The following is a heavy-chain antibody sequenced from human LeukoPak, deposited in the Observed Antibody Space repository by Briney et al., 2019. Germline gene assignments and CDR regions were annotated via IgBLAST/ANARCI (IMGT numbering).Heavy chain of an antibody. CDR3: AKDALTYSSSWYYFDY. V-gene: IGHV3-23*01. J-gene: IGHJ4*02. Sequence: GGSLRLSCAASGFTFSSYAMSWVRQAPGKGLEWVSAISGSGGSTYYADSVKGRFTISRDNSKNTLYLQMNSLRAEDTAVYYCAKDALTYSSSWYYFDYWGQGSLVTVSS. CDR1: GFTFSSYA. D-gene: IGHD6-13*01. CDR2: ISGSGGST.